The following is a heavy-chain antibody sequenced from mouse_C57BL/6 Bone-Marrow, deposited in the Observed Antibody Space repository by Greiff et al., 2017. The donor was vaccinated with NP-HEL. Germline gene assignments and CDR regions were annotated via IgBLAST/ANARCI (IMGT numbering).Heavy chain of an antibody. CDR2: IRSKSSNYAT. D-gene: IGHD1-1*01. CDR1: GFTFNTYA. CDR3: VRDYGSSYDWYFDV. V-gene: IGHV10-3*01. J-gene: IGHJ1*03. Sequence: EVMLVESGGGLVQPKGSLKLSCAASGFTFNTYAMHWVRQAPGKGLEWVARIRSKSSNYATYYADSVKDRFTISRDDSQSMLYLQMNNLKTEDTAMYYCVRDYGSSYDWYFDVWGTGTTVTVSS.